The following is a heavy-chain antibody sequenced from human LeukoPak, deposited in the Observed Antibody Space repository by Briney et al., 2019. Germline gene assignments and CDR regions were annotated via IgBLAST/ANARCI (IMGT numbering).Heavy chain of an antibody. CDR3: AHRFFFAIAAAGTGFDY. CDR1: GFSLSTNGVG. J-gene: IGHJ4*02. D-gene: IGHD6-13*01. Sequence: GSGPTLVNPTQTLTLTCTFSGFSLSTNGVGVGWIRQPPGKALEWLALIYWDDDKRYGPSLKSRLTITKDTSKNQVVLTMTNMDPVDTATYYCAHRFFFAIAAAGTGFDYWGQGTLVTVSS. CDR2: IYWDDDK. V-gene: IGHV2-5*05.